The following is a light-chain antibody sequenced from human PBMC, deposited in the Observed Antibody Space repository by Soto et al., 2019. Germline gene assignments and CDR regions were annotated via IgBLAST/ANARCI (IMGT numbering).Light chain of an antibody. V-gene: IGLV2-14*03. CDR1: SSDIGSYNY. Sequence: QSVLTQPASVSGSPGQSITISCTGTSSDIGSYNYVSWYQQHPGKDPKLIIYDVTNRPAGISSRFSASKSGDTASLTISVLQADDEADYFCSSYKSTSTPYVFGTGTKLTVL. CDR2: DVT. CDR3: SSYKSTSTPYV. J-gene: IGLJ1*01.